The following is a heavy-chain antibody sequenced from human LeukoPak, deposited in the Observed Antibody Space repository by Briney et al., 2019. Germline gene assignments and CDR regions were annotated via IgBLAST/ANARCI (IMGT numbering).Heavy chain of an antibody. V-gene: IGHV3-30*18. CDR1: GVTLSPYG. D-gene: IGHD3-10*01. CDR3: AKEGTPHVSTWYDL. Sequence: PGGSLRLSCAASGVTLSPYGMHWVRQAPGKGLEWVAVISYEGGTQHYADSVKGRFVISRDNPRNTLYLQMNILGTEDTAVYYCAKEGTPHVSTWYDLWGQGTQVIVSS. CDR2: ISYEGGTQ. J-gene: IGHJ5*02.